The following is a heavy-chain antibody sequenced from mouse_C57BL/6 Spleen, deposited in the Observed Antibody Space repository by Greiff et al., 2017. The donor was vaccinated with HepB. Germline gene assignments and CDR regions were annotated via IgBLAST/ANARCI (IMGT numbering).Heavy chain of an antibody. J-gene: IGHJ1*03. CDR1: GYTFTSYG. V-gene: IGHV1-81*01. Sequence: VKLQQSGAELARPGASVKLSCKASGYTFTSYGISWVKQRTGQGLEWIGEIYPRSGNTYYNEKFKGKATLTADKSSSTAYMELRSLTSEDSAVYFCAREYSNYGDWYFDVWGTGTTVTVSS. D-gene: IGHD2-5*01. CDR2: IYPRSGNT. CDR3: AREYSNYGDWYFDV.